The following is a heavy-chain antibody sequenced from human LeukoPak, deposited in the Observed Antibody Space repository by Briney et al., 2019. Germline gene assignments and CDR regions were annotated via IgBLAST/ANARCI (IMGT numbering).Heavy chain of an antibody. Sequence: SETLSLTCTVSGDSISSSSPYWGWIRQPPGEGLEWIGSIYYSGSTYYNTSLKSRVTISVDTSKNQFSLKLSSVTAADTAVYYCARHESDSSGYYYQGIAFDIWGQGTMVTVSS. D-gene: IGHD3-22*01. CDR1: GDSISSSSPY. J-gene: IGHJ3*02. CDR2: IYYSGST. V-gene: IGHV4-39*01. CDR3: ARHESDSSGYYYQGIAFDI.